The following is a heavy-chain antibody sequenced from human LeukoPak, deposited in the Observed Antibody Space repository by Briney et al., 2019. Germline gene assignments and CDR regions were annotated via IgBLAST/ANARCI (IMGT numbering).Heavy chain of an antibody. V-gene: IGHV4-61*02. CDR2: ISSSEST. D-gene: IGHD3-22*01. CDR3: ARGPYSYDSSGAFDI. Sequence: SQTLSLTCTVSGGSISSGSYYWSWIRQPAGKGLEWIGRISSSESTNYNPSLKSRVTISVDTSKNQFSLKLSSVTAADTAVYFCARGPYSYDSSGAFDIWGQGTMVTVSS. CDR1: GGSISSGSYY. J-gene: IGHJ3*02.